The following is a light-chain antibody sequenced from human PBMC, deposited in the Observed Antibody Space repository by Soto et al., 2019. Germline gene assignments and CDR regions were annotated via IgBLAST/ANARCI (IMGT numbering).Light chain of an antibody. CDR2: AAS. J-gene: IGKJ5*01. V-gene: IGKV3-15*01. CDR3: HQDDHWDAA. CDR1: QSVRSN. Sequence: IVMTQSPATLSLSPGERATLSCRSSQSVRSNLAWYQHKPGQAPRLLIYAASTRATAVPARFSASGSGTEFTLTISSLQSEDFAVYYCHQDDHWDAAVGQGTRLEMK.